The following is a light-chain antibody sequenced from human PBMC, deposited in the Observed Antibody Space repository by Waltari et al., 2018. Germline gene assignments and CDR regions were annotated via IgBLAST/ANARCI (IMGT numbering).Light chain of an antibody. V-gene: IGLV1-44*01. J-gene: IGLJ2*01. CDR2: SNN. CDR3: AAWDDSLNGPV. Sequence: QSVLTQPPSASGTPGQRVTISCSGSSSNIGSNTVNWYQQLPGTAPKLLICSNNRRPSGVPARFSGSKSGTSASLAISGLQSEDEADYYCAAWDDSLNGPVFGGGTKLTVL. CDR1: SSNIGSNT.